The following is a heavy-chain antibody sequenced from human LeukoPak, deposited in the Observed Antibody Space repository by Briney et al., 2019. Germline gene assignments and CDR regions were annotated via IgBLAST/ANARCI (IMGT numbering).Heavy chain of an antibody. CDR3: ARWQGPNMFDP. CDR2: IYYSGST. Sequence: SETLSLTCNVSGGSISSGGYYWSWIRQHPGKGLEWIGYIYYSGSTYYNPSLKSRVTISVDTSKNQFSLKLSSVTAADTAVYYCARWQGPNMFDPWGQGILVTVSS. V-gene: IGHV4-31*03. J-gene: IGHJ5*02. CDR1: GGSISSGGYY.